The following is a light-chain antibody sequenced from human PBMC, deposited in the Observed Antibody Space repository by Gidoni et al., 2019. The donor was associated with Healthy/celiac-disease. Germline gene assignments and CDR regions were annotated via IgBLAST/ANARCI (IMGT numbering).Light chain of an antibody. J-gene: IGKJ5*01. CDR2: DAS. Sequence: EIVMTQSPATLSVSPGESATLSCRASQSVSSNLAWYQQKPGQAPRLLIYDASTRATGIPARFSGSGSGTEFTLTISSLQSEDFAVYYCQQYNNWPRTFGQGTRLEIK. CDR3: QQYNNWPRT. V-gene: IGKV3-15*01. CDR1: QSVSSN.